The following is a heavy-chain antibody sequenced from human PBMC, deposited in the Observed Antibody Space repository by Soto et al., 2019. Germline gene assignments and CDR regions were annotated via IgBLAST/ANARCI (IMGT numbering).Heavy chain of an antibody. V-gene: IGHV2-5*02. J-gene: IGHJ4*02. CDR1: GLSLPTTGER. D-gene: IGHD3-3*01. CDR3: AHRGGVEHLFDY. CDR2: IYWDDDK. Sequence: PTLENHTQTVTMPSPFSGLSLPTTGERVAWFRQSPGKALEWVALIYWDDDKRYSPSLESRLTITKDTSKNQVVLTMTNMDPVDTVTYYCAHRGGVEHLFDYWCWGT.